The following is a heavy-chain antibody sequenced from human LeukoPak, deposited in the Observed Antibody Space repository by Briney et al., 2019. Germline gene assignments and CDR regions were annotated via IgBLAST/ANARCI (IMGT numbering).Heavy chain of an antibody. V-gene: IGHV3-53*01. J-gene: IGHJ4*02. CDR2: IYSDDTT. CDR3: ARRAGGYSHPYDY. CDR1: GFNVSDNY. Sequence: GGSLRLSCAVSGFNVSDNYMSWVRQAPGKGLEWVSLIYSDDTTLYADSVKGRFTFSRDISKNTLYLQMNSLRAEDTAMYYCARRAGGYSHPYDYWGQGILVTVSS. D-gene: IGHD4-23*01.